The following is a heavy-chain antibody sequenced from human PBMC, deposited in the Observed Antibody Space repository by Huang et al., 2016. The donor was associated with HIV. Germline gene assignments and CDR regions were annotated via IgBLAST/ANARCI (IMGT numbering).Heavy chain of an antibody. CDR1: GYTFTNYD. CDR2: MKPKSGNV. Sequence: QIQLAQSGAEVKKPGASVKVSCKASGYTFTNYDINWVRQASGQGLAWSGWMKPKSGNVGYTKKFQGRVAILRNSSINTSYLEVTSLTSEDTAVYYCARGFGINYNHEAFDVWGQGTMVTVSS. V-gene: IGHV1-8*01. CDR3: ARGFGINYNHEAFDV. D-gene: IGHD3-10*01. J-gene: IGHJ3*01.